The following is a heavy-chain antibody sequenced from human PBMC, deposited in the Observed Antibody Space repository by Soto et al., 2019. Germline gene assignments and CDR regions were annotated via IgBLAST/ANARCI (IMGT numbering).Heavy chain of an antibody. V-gene: IGHV3-74*01. D-gene: IGHD3-10*01. J-gene: IGHJ4*02. CDR2: IDGDGSGT. CDR1: GFTNSDYW. Sequence: EVHLVESGGASVQPGGSLRLSCVASGFTNSDYWMHWVRQVPGKGLVWVARIDGDGSGTSYADAVKGRFSISRDNAKNTVYLQMNSLRVEDTAIYYCAGIFDSWGQGTLVTVSS. CDR3: AGIFDS.